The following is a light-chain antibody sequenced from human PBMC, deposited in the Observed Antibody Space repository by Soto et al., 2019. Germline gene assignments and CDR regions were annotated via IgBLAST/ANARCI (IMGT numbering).Light chain of an antibody. CDR2: AAA. CDR1: HSISRY. V-gene: IGKV1-39*01. Sequence: DIQMTQSPSSLSASVGDRVTITCRASHSISRYLNWYQQRPGEAPKLLIYAAASLQSGVPSRCSGSRSGTSFSLTISSLPPEDFAAYYWQQCYRSPRKFGQGTKVEIK. CDR3: QQCYRSPRK. J-gene: IGKJ1*01.